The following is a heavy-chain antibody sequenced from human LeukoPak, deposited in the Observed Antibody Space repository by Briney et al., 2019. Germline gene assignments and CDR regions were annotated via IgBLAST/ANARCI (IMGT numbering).Heavy chain of an antibody. D-gene: IGHD5-24*01. V-gene: IGHV3-66*01. CDR2: IYSGGTT. CDR3: ARASRQFQDAFDI. CDR1: GITVSSNY. Sequence: GGSLRLSCAASGITVSSNYMCWVRQAPGKGLEWVSAIYSGGTTDSVDSVKGRFTISRDDSKNTLYLQMNSLRAEDTAVYYCARASRQFQDAFDIWGQGTMVTVSS. J-gene: IGHJ3*02.